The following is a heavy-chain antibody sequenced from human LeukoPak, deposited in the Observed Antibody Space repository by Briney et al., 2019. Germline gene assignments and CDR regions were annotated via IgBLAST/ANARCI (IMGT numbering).Heavy chain of an antibody. Sequence: ASVKVSCKTSGYTFINYGVCWVRQAPGQGLEWMGWISGHSGYPNYAQEFQGRLTLTTDTSTSTAYMELRGLRSDDTAMYYCAREFTGHRPGDYWGQGTLVTVSS. V-gene: IGHV1-18*01. CDR3: AREFTGHRPGDY. CDR2: ISGHSGYP. J-gene: IGHJ4*02. D-gene: IGHD1-14*01. CDR1: GYTFINYG.